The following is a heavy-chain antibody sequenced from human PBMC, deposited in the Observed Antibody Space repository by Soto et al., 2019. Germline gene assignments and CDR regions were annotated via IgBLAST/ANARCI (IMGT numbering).Heavy chain of an antibody. D-gene: IGHD5-12*01. CDR3: ARRFWLQALGHDVFDV. Sequence: SETLSLTCTVSGVSISGGYYWTWIRQHPEKGLEWIGYIHHSIGYTHHSDSGVAYYNPSLKSRVSISADTSKNQFSVTLTSVTAADTAVYYCARRFWLQALGHDVFDVWGQGKMVTVSS. CDR1: GVSISGGYY. CDR2: IHHSIGYTHHSDSGVA. V-gene: IGHV4-31*03. J-gene: IGHJ3*01.